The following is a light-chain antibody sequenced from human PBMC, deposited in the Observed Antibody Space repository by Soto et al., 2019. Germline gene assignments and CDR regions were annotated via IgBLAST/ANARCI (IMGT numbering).Light chain of an antibody. CDR1: QTISSW. Sequence: DIQMTQCPSSLYGLVGDRVTITFRASQTISSWLAWYQQKPGKAPKLLIYKASTLKSGVPSRFSGSGSGTEFTLTISSLQPDDFATYYCQHYNSYSEAFGQGTKVDIK. J-gene: IGKJ1*01. CDR2: KAS. CDR3: QHYNSYSEA. V-gene: IGKV1-5*03.